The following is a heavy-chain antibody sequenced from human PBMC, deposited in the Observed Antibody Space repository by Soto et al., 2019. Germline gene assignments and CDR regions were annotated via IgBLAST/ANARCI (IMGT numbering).Heavy chain of an antibody. J-gene: IGHJ5*02. Sequence: PSETLSLTCTVSGGSISSYYWSWIRQPPGKGLEWIGYIYYSGSTNYNPSLKSRVTISVDTSKNQFSLKLSSVTAADTAVYYCARLSAVHFGWFDPWGQGTLVTVSS. V-gene: IGHV4-59*08. D-gene: IGHD3-16*01. CDR1: GGSISSYY. CDR2: IYYSGST. CDR3: ARLSAVHFGWFDP.